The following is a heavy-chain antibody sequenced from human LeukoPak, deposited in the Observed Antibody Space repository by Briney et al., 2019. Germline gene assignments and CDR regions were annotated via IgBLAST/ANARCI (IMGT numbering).Heavy chain of an antibody. J-gene: IGHJ4*02. CDR1: EYTFTGYY. CDR2: INPNSGGT. D-gene: IGHD3-16*02. Sequence: ASVKVSCKASEYTFTGYYMHWVRQAPGQGLEWMGRINPNSGGTNYAQKFQGRVTMTRDTSISTAYMELSRLRSDDTAVYYCARDLSGVVSNFHYWAQGTLVTVSS. V-gene: IGHV1-2*06. CDR3: ARDLSGVVSNFHY.